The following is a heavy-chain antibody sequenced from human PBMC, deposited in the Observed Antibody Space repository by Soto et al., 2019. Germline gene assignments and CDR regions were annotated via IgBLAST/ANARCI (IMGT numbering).Heavy chain of an antibody. CDR1: GGSISGYY. Sequence: HVQLQESGPGLVKPSETLSLTCTVSGGSISGYYWNWIRQPPGRGLEWIGYIYYNGNTNYNPSLKSRVTMSVDRSKNQFSLNLTSVTAADTAVYFCARDGRLMLRGFSFYNGMDVWGQGTTVAVSS. J-gene: IGHJ6*02. CDR3: ARDGRLMLRGFSFYNGMDV. CDR2: IYYNGNT. V-gene: IGHV4-59*01. D-gene: IGHD3-10*01.